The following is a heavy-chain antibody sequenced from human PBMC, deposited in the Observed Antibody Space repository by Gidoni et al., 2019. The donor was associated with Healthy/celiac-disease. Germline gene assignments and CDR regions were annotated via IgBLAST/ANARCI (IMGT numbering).Heavy chain of an antibody. CDR1: GFTFSSYS. Sequence: EVQLVESGGGLVKPGGSLRLSCAASGFTFSSYSMNWVRQAPGKGLEWVSSISSSSSYIYYADSVKGRFTISRDNAKNSLYLQMNSLRAEDTAVYYCARDISTSITMTLGLNDYWGQGTLVTVSS. CDR2: ISSSSSYI. CDR3: ARDISTSITMTLGLNDY. D-gene: IGHD3-22*01. V-gene: IGHV3-21*01. J-gene: IGHJ4*02.